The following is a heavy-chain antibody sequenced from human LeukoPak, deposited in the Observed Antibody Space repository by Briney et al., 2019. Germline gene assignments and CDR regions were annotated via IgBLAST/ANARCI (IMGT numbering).Heavy chain of an antibody. CDR1: GFTFSDYA. CDR3: AKELSRRFDFDS. Sequence: GGSLRLSCAASGFTFSDYAMSWVRQAPGKGLEWVSSASHNNRDIYYADSVKGRFTISRDNSKNTLFLQMDSLRAEDTALYYCAKELSRRFDFDSWGRGTLVTVSS. J-gene: IGHJ4*02. D-gene: IGHD3-16*02. CDR2: ASHNNRDI. V-gene: IGHV3-23*01.